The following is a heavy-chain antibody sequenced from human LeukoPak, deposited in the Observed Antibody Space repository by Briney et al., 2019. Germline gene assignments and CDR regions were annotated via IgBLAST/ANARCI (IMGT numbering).Heavy chain of an antibody. CDR1: GFTFSNYA. V-gene: IGHV3-23*01. J-gene: IGHJ4*02. D-gene: IGHD3-16*01. CDR3: AKDSSLRTSYHGYFDY. CDR2: FSVSSGYT. Sequence: HPGGSDSLFCGVSGFTFSNYAMTGAPQAPGKGLEWVSTFSVSSGYTYYADAVKRRLTITRNISMNMLYLERNTLRGEDTAVYYCAKDSSLRTSYHGYFDYCGQGTLGTVSS.